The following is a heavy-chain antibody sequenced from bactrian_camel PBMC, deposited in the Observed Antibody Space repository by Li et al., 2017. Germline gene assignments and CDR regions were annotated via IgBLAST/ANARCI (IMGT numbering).Heavy chain of an antibody. CDR1: GRTYSMWC. CDR2: IDSRGIT. V-gene: IGHV3S57*01. J-gene: IGHJ6*01. CDR3: AASSDFNCRLEGRFFGS. D-gene: IGHD5*01. Sequence: HVQLVESGGGSVQAGGSLRLSCAASGRTYSMWCMGWFRQISGKEREGLATIDSRGITAYADSVKGRFTISKDNAKNTLYLQMNNLKPEDTAMYYCAASSDFNCRLEGRFFGSWGQGTQVTVS.